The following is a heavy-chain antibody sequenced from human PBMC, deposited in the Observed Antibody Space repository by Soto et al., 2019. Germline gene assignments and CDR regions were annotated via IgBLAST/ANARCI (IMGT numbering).Heavy chain of an antibody. CDR2: ISGSGGST. D-gene: IGHD3-22*01. CDR3: AKGKYYYDSSGYLTKYYYYYYGMDV. J-gene: IGHJ6*02. V-gene: IGHV3-23*01. CDR1: GFTFSSYA. Sequence: GGSLRLSCAASGFTFSSYAMSWVRQAPGKGLEWVSAISGSGGSTYYADSVKGRFTISRDNSKKRLYLQMNSLRAEDTAVYYCAKGKYYYDSSGYLTKYYYYYYGMDVWGQGTTVTVSS.